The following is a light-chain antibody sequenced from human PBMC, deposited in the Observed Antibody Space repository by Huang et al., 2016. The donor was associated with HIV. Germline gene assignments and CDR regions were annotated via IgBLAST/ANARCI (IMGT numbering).Light chain of an antibody. CDR3: QQSNQWPPT. J-gene: IGKJ2*01. CDR2: GAS. V-gene: IGKV3-15*01. CDR1: QSVSSS. Sequence: ETVMTPSPAPLSVSVGERATLSCRASQSVSSSLAWYQQKPGQAPRLLIYGASTRATGVPARFSGSGSGTEFTLTISSLQSEDLALYFCQQSNQWPPTFGQGTKLEIK.